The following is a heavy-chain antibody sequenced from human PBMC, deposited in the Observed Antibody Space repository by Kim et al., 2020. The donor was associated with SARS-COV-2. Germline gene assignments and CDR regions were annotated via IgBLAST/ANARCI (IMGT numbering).Heavy chain of an antibody. CDR3: ARDSIYYYYYMDV. Sequence: YTATVKRRITINPDTTKIQFSLQLNSVTPEDTAVYYCARDSIYYYYYMDVWGKGTTVTVSS. J-gene: IGHJ6*03. V-gene: IGHV6-1*01.